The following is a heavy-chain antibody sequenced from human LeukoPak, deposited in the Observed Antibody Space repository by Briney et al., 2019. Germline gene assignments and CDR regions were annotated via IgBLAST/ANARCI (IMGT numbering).Heavy chain of an antibody. CDR1: GGSISSGGYY. CDR2: IYYSGST. CDR3: ASLGYYYDSSGAFDL. D-gene: IGHD3-22*01. J-gene: IGHJ2*01. Sequence: PSETLSLTCTVSGGSISSGGYYWSWIRQHPGKGLEWIGYIYYSGSTYYNPSLKSRVTISVDTSKNQFSLKLSSVTAADTAVYYCASLGYYYDSSGAFDLWGRGTLVTVSS. V-gene: IGHV4-31*03.